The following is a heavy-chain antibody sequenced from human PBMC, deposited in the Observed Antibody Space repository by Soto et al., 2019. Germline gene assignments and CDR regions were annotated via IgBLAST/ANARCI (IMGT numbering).Heavy chain of an antibody. Sequence: GVSLRLSCSASGFIFRSYTMYWVRQAPGKGLEYVSAISSNGGSTYDADSVKDRFIISRDNSKNTLYLQMRGLRAEDTAVYYCGKGGYSYAYSAFEIWGEATMVT. CDR2: ISSNGGST. CDR1: GFIFRSYT. CDR3: GKGGYSYAYSAFEI. V-gene: IGHV3-64D*06. D-gene: IGHD3-16*01. J-gene: IGHJ3*02.